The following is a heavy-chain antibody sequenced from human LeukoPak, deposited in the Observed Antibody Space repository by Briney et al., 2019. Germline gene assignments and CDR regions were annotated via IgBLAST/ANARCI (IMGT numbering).Heavy chain of an antibody. J-gene: IGHJ4*02. CDR3: ARADSPGASYHY. CDR2: MNPNSGNT. V-gene: IGHV1-8*03. D-gene: IGHD1-26*01. CDR1: GYTFTSYD. Sequence: GASVKVSCKASGYTFTSYDTNWVRQATGQVLEWMGWMNPNSGNTVFAQKFRGRVTFSRSTSISTAYMELSSLKSQDTAVYYCARADSPGASYHYWGQGTLVTVPS.